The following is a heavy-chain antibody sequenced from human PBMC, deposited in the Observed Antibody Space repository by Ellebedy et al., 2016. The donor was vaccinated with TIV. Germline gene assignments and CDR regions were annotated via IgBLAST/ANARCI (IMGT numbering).Heavy chain of an antibody. Sequence: GESLKISCAASGFTFSSYWMHWVRQAPGKGLVWVSRINSDGSSTSYADSVKGRFTISRDNAKNSLYLQMNSLRAEDTAVYYCARGNVVVAAYYFDYWGQGTLVTVSS. CDR1: GFTFSSYW. V-gene: IGHV3-74*01. CDR2: INSDGSST. CDR3: ARGNVVVAAYYFDY. D-gene: IGHD2-15*01. J-gene: IGHJ4*02.